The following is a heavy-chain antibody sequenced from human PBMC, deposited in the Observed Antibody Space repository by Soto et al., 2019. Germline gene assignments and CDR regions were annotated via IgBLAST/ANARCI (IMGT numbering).Heavy chain of an antibody. Sequence: PSVTLSLTCSVSGGSISRGGYSWSCIRQPPGNGLEWIGYIYHSGSTYYNPSLKSRVTISVDRSKKQFSLKLSSVTAADTAVYYXARQVDSSGYYSYYFDYWGQGTPVTVSS. D-gene: IGHD3-22*01. V-gene: IGHV4-30-2*01. CDR2: IYHSGST. CDR3: ARQVDSSGYYSYYFDY. CDR1: GGSISRGGYS. J-gene: IGHJ4*02.